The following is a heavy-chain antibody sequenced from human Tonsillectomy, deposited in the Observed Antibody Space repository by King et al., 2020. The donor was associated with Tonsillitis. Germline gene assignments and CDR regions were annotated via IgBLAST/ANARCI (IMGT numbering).Heavy chain of an antibody. CDR1: GFTFSTYS. Sequence: VQLVESGGGLVKPGGSLRLSCAASGFTFSTYSMNWVRQAPGKGLEWVSSISSSRTYLYYADSVRGRFTISRDNAKNSLYLQMNSLRAEDTAVYYCARGLRGVIQGDYGMDGWGQGTTVTVPS. V-gene: IGHV3-21*01. J-gene: IGHJ6*02. D-gene: IGHD2/OR15-2a*01. CDR3: ARGLRGVIQGDYGMDG. CDR2: ISSSRTYL.